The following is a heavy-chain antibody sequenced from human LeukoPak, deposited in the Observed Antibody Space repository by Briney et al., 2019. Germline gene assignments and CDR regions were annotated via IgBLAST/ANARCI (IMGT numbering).Heavy chain of an antibody. CDR2: IYYSGST. D-gene: IGHD4-17*01. CDR3: ASITTVTTFFDY. Sequence: SETLSLTCTVSGGSISSYYWSWIRQPPGKGLEWIGYIYYSGSTNYNPSLKSRVTISVDTSNNQFSLKLSSVTAADTAVYYCASITTVTTFFDYWGQGTLVTVSS. CDR1: GGSISSYY. V-gene: IGHV4-59*08. J-gene: IGHJ4*02.